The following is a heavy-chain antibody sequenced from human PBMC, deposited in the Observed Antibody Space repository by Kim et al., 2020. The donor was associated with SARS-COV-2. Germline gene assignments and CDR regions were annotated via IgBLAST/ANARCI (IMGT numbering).Heavy chain of an antibody. D-gene: IGHD3-9*01. J-gene: IGHJ6*01. CDR3: ASAGTLRYFDWAYYYYGL. CDR2: IYTSGRP. V-gene: IGHV4-4*07. Sequence: SETLSLTCTVSGVSISSYNWSWIRPPAGKGLEWIGRIYTSGRPTYNPSLKSRVTMSVDTSKNQFSLKLSSVTAAYTAVDYCASAGTLRYFDWAYYYYGL. CDR1: GVSISSYN.